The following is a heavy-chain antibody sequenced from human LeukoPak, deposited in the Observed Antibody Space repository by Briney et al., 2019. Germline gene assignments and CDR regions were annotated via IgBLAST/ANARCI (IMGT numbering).Heavy chain of an antibody. CDR3: AREELAAAGVWFGP. V-gene: IGHV4-59*01. CDR2: VYYSGGT. CDR1: GGSISGYY. Sequence: PSETLSLTCTVSGGSISGYYWSWIRQPPGKGLEWIGYVYYSGGTNYNPSLKSRVTISLDTSKNQFSLKLYSVTAADTALYYCAREELAAAGVWFGPWGQGTLVTVSS. J-gene: IGHJ5*02. D-gene: IGHD6-13*01.